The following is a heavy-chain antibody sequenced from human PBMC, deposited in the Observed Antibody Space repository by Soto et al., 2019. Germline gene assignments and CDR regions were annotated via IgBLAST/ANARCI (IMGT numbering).Heavy chain of an antibody. Sequence: ASVKVSCKASGYTFTGYYMHWVRQAPGQGLEWMGWINPNSGGTNYAQKFQGRVTMTRDTSISTAYMELSRLRSDDTAVYYCARDAFYDSSGYSPVEWFDPWGQGTLVTASS. CDR2: INPNSGGT. D-gene: IGHD3-22*01. J-gene: IGHJ5*02. CDR3: ARDAFYDSSGYSPVEWFDP. CDR1: GYTFTGYY. V-gene: IGHV1-2*02.